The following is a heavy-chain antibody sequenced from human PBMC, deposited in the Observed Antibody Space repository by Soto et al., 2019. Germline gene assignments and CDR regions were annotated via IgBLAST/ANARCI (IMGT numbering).Heavy chain of an antibody. CDR3: ARVWYYYDSSGYPLPFDY. CDR2: ISAYNGNT. CDR1: GYTFTSYG. Sequence: ASVKVSCKASGYTFTSYGISWARQAPGQGLEWMGWISAYNGNTNYAQKLQGRVTMTTDTSTSTAYMELRSLRSDDTAVYYCARVWYYYDSSGYPLPFDYWGQGTLVTVSS. D-gene: IGHD3-22*01. V-gene: IGHV1-18*04. J-gene: IGHJ4*02.